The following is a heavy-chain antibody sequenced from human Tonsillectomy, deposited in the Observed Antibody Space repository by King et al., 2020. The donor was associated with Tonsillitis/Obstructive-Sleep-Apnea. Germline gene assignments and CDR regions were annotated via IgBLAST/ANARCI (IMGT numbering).Heavy chain of an antibody. D-gene: IGHD2-15*01. CDR2: ISAFSGDT. Sequence: QLVQSGAEVKKPGASVKVSCKASGYTFISYGISWVRQAPGQGLEWMGWISAFSGDTNYAQKVQGRATMTTDTSTSTAYMELRSLRSDDTAVYYCARDPRVAAVFDSWGQGTLVTVSS. J-gene: IGHJ4*02. CDR3: ARDPRVAAVFDS. CDR1: GYTFISYG. V-gene: IGHV1-18*01.